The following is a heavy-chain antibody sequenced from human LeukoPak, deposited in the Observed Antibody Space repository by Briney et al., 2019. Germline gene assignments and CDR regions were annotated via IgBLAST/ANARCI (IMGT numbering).Heavy chain of an antibody. D-gene: IGHD3-16*02. V-gene: IGHV3-21*01. CDR1: GFTFSSYS. Sequence: GGSLRLSCAASGFTFSSYSMNWVRQAPGKGLEWVSSISSSSSYIYYADSVKGRFTISRDNAKNSLYLQMNSLRAEDTAVYYCAREGSRLGELSLYPYYYGIDVWGKGTTVTVSS. CDR2: ISSSSSYI. J-gene: IGHJ6*04. CDR3: AREGSRLGELSLYPYYYGIDV.